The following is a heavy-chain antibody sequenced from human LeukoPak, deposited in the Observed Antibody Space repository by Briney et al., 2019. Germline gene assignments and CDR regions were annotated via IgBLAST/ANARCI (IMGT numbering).Heavy chain of an antibody. CDR1: GDSISSGGSY. Sequence: SQTLSLTCIVSGDSISSGGSYWTWIRQHPGKGLEWIGFISNSGNTNYSPSLRSRTTISVDTSKNQFSLNLSSMTAADTAVYYCATRPLGAQTYYPYLDYWGQGTLVTVSS. CDR3: ATRPLGAQTYYPYLDY. V-gene: IGHV4-31*03. D-gene: IGHD2-21*01. CDR2: ISNSGNT. J-gene: IGHJ4*02.